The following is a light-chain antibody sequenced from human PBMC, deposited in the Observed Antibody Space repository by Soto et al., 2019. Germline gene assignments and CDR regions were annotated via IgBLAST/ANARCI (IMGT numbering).Light chain of an antibody. CDR3: QQYNSWPLT. V-gene: IGKV3D-15*01. CDR1: QFFSSN. Sequence: ETVMTQSPATLSLSAGERATLSRRASQFFSSNLAWYQQKPGQAPRLLIYGASTRATGIPAGFSGSGSGTEFTLTISSLQSEDFAVYYCQQYNSWPLTFGGGTKVDI. J-gene: IGKJ4*01. CDR2: GAS.